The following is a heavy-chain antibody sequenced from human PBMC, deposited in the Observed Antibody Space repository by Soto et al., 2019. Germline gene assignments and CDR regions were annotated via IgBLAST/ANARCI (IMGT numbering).Heavy chain of an antibody. J-gene: IGHJ6*02. CDR2: ISSSSSTI. CDR3: ATLQVVVVAATLNGMDV. D-gene: IGHD2-15*01. Sequence: RLSCAASGFTFSSYSMNWVRQAPGKGLEWVSYISSSSSTIYYADSVKGRFTISRDNAKNSLHLQMNSLRDEDTAVYYCATLQVVVVAATLNGMDVWGQGTTVTVSS. CDR1: GFTFSSYS. V-gene: IGHV3-48*02.